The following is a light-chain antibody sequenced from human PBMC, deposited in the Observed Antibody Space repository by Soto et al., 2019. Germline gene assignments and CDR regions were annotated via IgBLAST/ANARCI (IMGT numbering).Light chain of an antibody. CDR2: DAS. CDR1: QSINNR. V-gene: IGKV1-5*01. CDR3: QQFIDGWT. J-gene: IGKJ1*01. Sequence: IQMTQSPSTLSASIGDRVTINCRASQSINNRLAWYQQMPGKAPNLLIYDASTLESGVPSRFRGSGSETEFTLTISGLQPDDFATYYCQQFIDGWTFGQGTKVDIK.